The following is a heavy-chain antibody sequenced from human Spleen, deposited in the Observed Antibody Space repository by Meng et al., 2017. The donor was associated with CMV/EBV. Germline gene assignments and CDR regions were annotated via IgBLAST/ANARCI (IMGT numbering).Heavy chain of an antibody. CDR2: INSGSHVI. Sequence: GGSLRLSCAASGFNLSAVAMSWVRQAPGKGLEWVSSINSGSHVIYYADSVKGRFTISRDNAKNSLYLQMNSLRAEDTAVYYCARSCNATSCPADWGQGTLVTVSS. J-gene: IGHJ4*02. CDR3: ARSCNATSCPAD. V-gene: IGHV3-21*01. CDR1: GFNLSAVA. D-gene: IGHD2/OR15-2a*01.